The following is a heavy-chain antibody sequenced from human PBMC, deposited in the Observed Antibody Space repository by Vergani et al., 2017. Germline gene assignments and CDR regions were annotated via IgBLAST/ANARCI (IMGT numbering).Heavy chain of an antibody. Sequence: QVTLRESGPALVKPTQTLTLTCTFSGFSLSTSGMCVSWIRQPPGKALEWLALIDWDDDKYYSTSLKTRLTISKDTSKNQVVLTMTNMDPVDTATYYCAHRVAAAGDYYFDYWGQGTLVTVSS. CDR3: AHRVAAAGDYYFDY. V-gene: IGHV2-70*01. CDR1: GFSLSTSGMC. D-gene: IGHD6-13*01. CDR2: IDWDDDK. J-gene: IGHJ4*02.